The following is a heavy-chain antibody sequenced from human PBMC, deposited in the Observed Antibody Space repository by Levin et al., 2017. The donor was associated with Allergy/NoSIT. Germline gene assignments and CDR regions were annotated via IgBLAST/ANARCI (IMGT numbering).Heavy chain of an antibody. D-gene: IGHD3-9*01. CDR2: ISSNGGST. CDR1: GFTFSSYA. Sequence: GGSLRLSCSASGFTFSSYAMHWVRQAPGKGLEYVSAISSNGGSTYYADSVKGRFTISRDNSKNTLYLQMSSLRAEDTAVYYCVKGRDYDILTGDAFDIWGQGTMVTVSS. V-gene: IGHV3-64D*06. CDR3: VKGRDYDILTGDAFDI. J-gene: IGHJ3*02.